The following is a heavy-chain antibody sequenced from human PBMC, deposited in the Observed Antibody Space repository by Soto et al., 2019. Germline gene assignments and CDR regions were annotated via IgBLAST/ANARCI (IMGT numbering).Heavy chain of an antibody. Sequence: PGASLKISCKGSGYSFTSYWIGWARQMPGKGLEWMGIIYPGDSDTRYSPSFQVQVTISADKSISTAYLQWSSLKASDTAMYYCARITVVAAMVHWFDPWGQGTLVTVSS. CDR3: ARITVVAAMVHWFDP. V-gene: IGHV5-51*01. CDR1: GYSFTSYW. J-gene: IGHJ5*02. CDR2: IYPGDSDT. D-gene: IGHD2-15*01.